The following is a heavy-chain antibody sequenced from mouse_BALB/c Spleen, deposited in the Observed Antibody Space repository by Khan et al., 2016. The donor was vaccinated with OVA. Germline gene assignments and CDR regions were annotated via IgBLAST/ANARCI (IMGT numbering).Heavy chain of an antibody. CDR3: ARKDYYDYDPFPY. CDR1: GYSITSEYA. CDR2: INYSGNT. Sequence: EVQLQESGPGLVKPSQSLSLTCTVTGYSITSEYAWNWIRQFPGNKLEWMGYINYSGNTRFNPSLKSRTSITRDTSKNQFFLQLNSVTNEDTATYYCARKDYYDYDPFPYWGQGTLVTVAA. J-gene: IGHJ3*01. V-gene: IGHV3-2*02. D-gene: IGHD2-4*01.